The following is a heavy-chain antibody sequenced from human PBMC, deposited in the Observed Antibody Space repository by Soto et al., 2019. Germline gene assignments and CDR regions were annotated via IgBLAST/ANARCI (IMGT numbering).Heavy chain of an antibody. D-gene: IGHD2-21*02. CDR3: ARRRDSEYYFDY. Sequence: QVTLKESGPVLVKPTETLTLTCTVSGFSLSNARMGVSWIRQPPGKALEWLAHIFSNDEKSYSTSLKSRLTISKDTSKSQVALTMTNMDPVDTATYYCARRRDSEYYFDYWGQGTLVTVSS. CDR2: IFSNDEK. V-gene: IGHV2-26*01. J-gene: IGHJ4*02. CDR1: GFSLSNARMG.